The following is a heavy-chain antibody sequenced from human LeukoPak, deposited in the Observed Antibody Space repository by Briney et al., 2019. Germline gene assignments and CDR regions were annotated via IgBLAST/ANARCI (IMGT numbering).Heavy chain of an antibody. CDR1: GFTFNRYG. CDR2: ISSSGSTI. V-gene: IGHV3-48*04. CDR3: ARDRDIVIVAATIPHWFDT. D-gene: IGHD2/OR15-2a*01. J-gene: IGHJ5*02. Sequence: GGSLRLSCAASGFTFNRYGTNWVRQAPGKGLEWVSYISSSGSTIYYAASVKGRFTISRDNAKNSLHLQMNSLRTEDTAVYYCARDRDIVIVAATIPHWFDTWGQGALVTVSS.